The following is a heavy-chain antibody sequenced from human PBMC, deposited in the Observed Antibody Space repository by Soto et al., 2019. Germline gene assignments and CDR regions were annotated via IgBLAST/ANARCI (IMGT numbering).Heavy chain of an antibody. Sequence: SGPTLVNPSHTLTQTCTLSGFSLNTGGICFSWLRQPTGKALEWLAVVRWDDEKHFSTSLRNRISVSKDASGDRVVLTMANMDPADSGTYYCVRTHGGYTAYYGMDVWGPGTTVTVSS. CDR1: GFSLNTGGIC. D-gene: IGHD5-12*01. V-gene: IGHV2-70*13. CDR3: VRTHGGYTAYYGMDV. CDR2: VRWDDEK. J-gene: IGHJ6*02.